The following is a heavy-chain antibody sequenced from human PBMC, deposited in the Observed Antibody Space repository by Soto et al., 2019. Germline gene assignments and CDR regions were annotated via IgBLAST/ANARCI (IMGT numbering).Heavy chain of an antibody. Sequence: GGSLRLSCAASGFTFSSYAMSWVRQAPGKGLEWVSAISGSGGSTYYADSVKGRFTISRDNSKNTLYLQMNSLRAEDTAVYYCARGPRGLYSSGLDDAFDIWGQGTMVTVSS. V-gene: IGHV3-23*01. CDR3: ARGPRGLYSSGLDDAFDI. D-gene: IGHD6-19*01. J-gene: IGHJ3*02. CDR2: ISGSGGST. CDR1: GFTFSSYA.